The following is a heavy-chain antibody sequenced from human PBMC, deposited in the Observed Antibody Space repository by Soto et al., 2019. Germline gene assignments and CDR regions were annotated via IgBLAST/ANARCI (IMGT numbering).Heavy chain of an antibody. D-gene: IGHD6-13*01. J-gene: IGHJ4*02. CDR2: ITYDASNK. CDR3: ATTDSSSWSEYFDY. V-gene: IGHV3-30-3*01. CDR1: GFTFSSYA. Sequence: GGSLRLSCAASGFTFSSYAMHWVRQAPGKGLEWVAVITYDASNKYYADSVKGRFTISRDNSKNTLYRQMNSLRAEDTAVYYCATTDSSSWSEYFDYWGQGTLVTVSS.